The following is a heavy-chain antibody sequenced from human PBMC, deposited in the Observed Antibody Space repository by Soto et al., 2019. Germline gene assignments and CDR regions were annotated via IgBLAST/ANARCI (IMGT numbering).Heavy chain of an antibody. Sequence: ASVKVSCKASGYTFTSYDINWVRQATGQGLEWMGWMNPNSGSTGYAQKFQGRVTMTRNTSISTAYMELSSLRSEDTAVYYGARVGQQLVPGVHGWGQGNLVTVSS. CDR3: ARVGQQLVPGVHG. CDR2: MNPNSGST. J-gene: IGHJ4*02. V-gene: IGHV1-8*01. CDR1: GYTFTSYD. D-gene: IGHD6-6*01.